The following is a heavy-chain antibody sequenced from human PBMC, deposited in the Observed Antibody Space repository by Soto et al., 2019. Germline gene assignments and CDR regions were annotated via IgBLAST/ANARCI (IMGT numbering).Heavy chain of an antibody. CDR1: GYTFTSYY. D-gene: IGHD2-2*01. J-gene: IGHJ4*02. CDR3: AICYCSSTSCSDPFDY. V-gene: IGHV1-46*01. Sequence: ASVKVSCKASGYTFTSYYMHWVRQAPGQGLEWMGIINPSGGSTSYAQKFQGRVTMTRDTSTSTVYMELSSLRSEDTAVYYCAICYCSSTSCSDPFDYWSQGTLVTVSS. CDR2: INPSGGST.